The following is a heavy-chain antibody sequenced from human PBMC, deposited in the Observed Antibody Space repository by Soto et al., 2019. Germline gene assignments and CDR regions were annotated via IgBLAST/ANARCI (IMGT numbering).Heavy chain of an antibody. D-gene: IGHD2-2*01. V-gene: IGHV3-23*01. CDR3: AKVTSARVFYFGLDV. J-gene: IGHJ6*02. Sequence: LRLSCAASGFTFTSYAMSWVRQAPGKGLEWVAIISGSAGRTYYADSVKGRFTISRDNFKNTLYLQMNSLRAEDTAVYHCAKVTSARVFYFGLDVWGQGTTVTVSS. CDR1: GFTFTSYA. CDR2: ISGSAGRT.